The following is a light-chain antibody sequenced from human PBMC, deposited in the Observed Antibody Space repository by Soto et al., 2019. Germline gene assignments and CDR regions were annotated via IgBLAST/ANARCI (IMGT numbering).Light chain of an antibody. Sequence: EIVLTQSPGTLSLSPGERATLSCRASQSVSSSFLAWYQQKPGQAPRLLIYGASSRATGIPDRFSSSGSGXXXXLTXXRLXPXDVAVYYCQQYGSSPLTFGGGTKVEIK. CDR2: GAS. V-gene: IGKV3-20*01. J-gene: IGKJ4*01. CDR3: QQYGSSPLT. CDR1: QSVSSSF.